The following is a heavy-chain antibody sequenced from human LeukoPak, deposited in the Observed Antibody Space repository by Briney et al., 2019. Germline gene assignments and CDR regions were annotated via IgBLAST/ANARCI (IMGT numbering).Heavy chain of an antibody. J-gene: IGHJ5*02. V-gene: IGHV3-23*01. CDR3: AKASVAIPQYCNS. CDR2: ISGSGGST. CDR1: GFTFSSYA. Sequence: GGSLRLSCAASGFTFSSYAMSWVRQAPGKGLEWVSSISGSGGSTYHADSVKGRFTISRDNSKNTLNLQLNSLTAADTAMYFCAKASVAIPQYCNSWGQGTLVTVSS. D-gene: IGHD2-2*02.